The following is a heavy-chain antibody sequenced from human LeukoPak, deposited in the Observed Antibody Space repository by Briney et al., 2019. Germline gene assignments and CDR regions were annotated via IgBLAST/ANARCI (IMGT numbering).Heavy chain of an antibody. CDR3: ARGPLHIVVVNWFDP. Sequence: GGSLRLSCAASGFTFSSYGMSWVRQAPGKGLEWVSAISGSGGSTYYADSVKGRFTISRDNSKNTLYLQMNSLRAEDTAVYYCARGPLHIVVVNWFDPWGQGTLVTVSS. CDR1: GFTFSSYG. D-gene: IGHD2-21*01. CDR2: ISGSGGST. J-gene: IGHJ5*02. V-gene: IGHV3-23*01.